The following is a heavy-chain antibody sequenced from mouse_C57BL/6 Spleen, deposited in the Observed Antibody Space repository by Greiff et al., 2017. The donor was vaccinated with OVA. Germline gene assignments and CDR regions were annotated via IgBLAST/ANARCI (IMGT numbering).Heavy chain of an antibody. D-gene: IGHD1-1*01. J-gene: IGHJ4*01. CDR1: GYTFTDYY. CDR3: ARSSYYYGSSRGYAMDY. V-gene: IGHV1-26*01. Sequence: EVQLQQSGPELVKPGASVKISCKASGYTFTDYYMNWVKQSHGKSLEWIGDIYPGSGSTNYNEKFKSKATLTVDTSSSTAYMQLSSLTSEDSAVYYCARSSYYYGSSRGYAMDYWGQGTSVTVSS. CDR2: IYPGSGST.